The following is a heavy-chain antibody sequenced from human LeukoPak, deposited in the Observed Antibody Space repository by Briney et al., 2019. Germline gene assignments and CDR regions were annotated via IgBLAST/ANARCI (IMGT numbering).Heavy chain of an antibody. Sequence: ASVKVSCKASGYTFTGYYMHWVRQAPGQGLEWMGWINPNSGGTNYAQKFQGRVTMTRDTSISTAYMELSRLRSDDTAVYYCVRAIGCSGGSCYYNWFDPWGQGTLVTVSS. D-gene: IGHD2-15*01. CDR2: INPNSGGT. J-gene: IGHJ5*02. CDR1: GYTFTGYY. V-gene: IGHV1-2*02. CDR3: VRAIGCSGGSCYYNWFDP.